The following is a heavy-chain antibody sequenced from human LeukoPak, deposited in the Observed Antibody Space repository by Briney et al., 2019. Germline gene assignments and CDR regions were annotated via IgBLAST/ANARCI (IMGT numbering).Heavy chain of an antibody. J-gene: IGHJ3*02. CDR1: GFTFSSYS. D-gene: IGHD2-2*01. CDR2: ISSSSSYI. CDR3: ARDIVVVPAAMFPDAFDI. V-gene: IGHV3-21*01. Sequence: GGSLRLSCAASGFTFSSYSMNWVRQAPGKGLEWVSSISSSSSYIYYADSVKGRFTISRDNAKNSLYLQMNSLRAEDTAVYYCARDIVVVPAAMFPDAFDIWGQGTMVTVSS.